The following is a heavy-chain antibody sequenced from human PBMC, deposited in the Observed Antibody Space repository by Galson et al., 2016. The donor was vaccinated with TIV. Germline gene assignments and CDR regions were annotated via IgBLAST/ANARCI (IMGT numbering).Heavy chain of an antibody. CDR3: AKRINYGGDAFEN. Sequence: SLRLSCAASGFTFNNYAMSWVRQAPGKGLEWVSGISGSDGVTYFADSVKGRFTISRDNSKNTLYLQLNSLRAEDTAVYYCAKRINYGGDAFENWGQGTMVTVSS. J-gene: IGHJ3*02. V-gene: IGHV3-23*01. D-gene: IGHD4-23*01. CDR2: ISGSDGVT. CDR1: GFTFNNYA.